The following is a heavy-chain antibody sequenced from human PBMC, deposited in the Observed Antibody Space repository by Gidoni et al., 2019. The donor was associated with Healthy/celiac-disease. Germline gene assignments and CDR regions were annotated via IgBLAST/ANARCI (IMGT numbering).Heavy chain of an antibody. V-gene: IGHV3-64D*06. D-gene: IGHD3-16*01. CDR3: VKASYDYVWGSYSDY. Sequence: EVQLVECGGGLVQPGGSLSLCCSASGFTFRSYAMHWARQAPGKGLEYVSAISSNGGSTYYADSVKGRFTISRDNSKNTLYLQKSSLRAEDTAVYYCVKASYDYVWGSYSDYWGQGTLVTVSS. CDR2: ISSNGGST. CDR1: GFTFRSYA. J-gene: IGHJ4*02.